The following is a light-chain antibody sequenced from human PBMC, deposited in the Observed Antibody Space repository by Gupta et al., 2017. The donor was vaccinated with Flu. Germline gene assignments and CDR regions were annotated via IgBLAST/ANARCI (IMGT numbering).Light chain of an antibody. Sequence: EVVLTQSPVTLSLSPGERATLSCRASQSVSTFLAWYQQKPGQAPRLLIYDASNRATGIPARFYGSGSGTDFTLTISSLEPEDFATYYCQQRSDNILTFGHGTKVDIK. J-gene: IGKJ3*01. CDR3: QQRSDNILT. V-gene: IGKV3-11*01. CDR1: QSVSTF. CDR2: DAS.